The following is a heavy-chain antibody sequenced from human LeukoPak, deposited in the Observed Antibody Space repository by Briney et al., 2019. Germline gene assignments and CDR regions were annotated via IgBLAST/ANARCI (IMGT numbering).Heavy chain of an antibody. V-gene: IGHV4-34*01. CDR1: GGSFSGYY. CDR3: AYNRNFALDN. CDR2: INHSGST. J-gene: IGHJ4*01. Sequence: PSETLSLTCAVYGGSFSGYYWSWIRQPPGKGLEWIGEINHSGSTNYNPSLKSRVTISVDTSKNQFSLKLTSVTAADTAVYFCAYNRNFALDNWGQGTLVTVSS. D-gene: IGHD1-14*01.